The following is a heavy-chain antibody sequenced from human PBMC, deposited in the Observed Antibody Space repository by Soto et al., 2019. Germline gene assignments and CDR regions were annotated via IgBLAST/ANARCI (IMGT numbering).Heavy chain of an antibody. D-gene: IGHD2-21*01. V-gene: IGHV3-21*01. J-gene: IGHJ4*02. CDR3: ARGYDIVAPNVTIRVAYFDY. CDR2: ISTTGSDK. CDR1: GFTFSSHS. Sequence: PVGSLRLSCADSGFTFSSHSMNWVRQAPGKGLEWVSSISTTGSDKSYADSVKGRFTISRDNAKNSLYLQMTSLRVDETAVYYCARGYDIVAPNVTIRVAYFDYRGQGTLVNVSS.